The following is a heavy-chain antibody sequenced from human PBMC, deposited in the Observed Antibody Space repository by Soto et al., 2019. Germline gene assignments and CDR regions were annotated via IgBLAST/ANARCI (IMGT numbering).Heavy chain of an antibody. V-gene: IGHV4-38-2*01. D-gene: IGHD6-13*01. CDR1: GYSISSGYY. CDR2: IYHSGST. Sequence: SETLSLTCAVSGYSISSGYYWGWIRQPPGKGLEWIGSIYHSGSTYYNPSLKSRVTISVDTSKNQFSLKLSSVTAADTAVYYCARSGYSSSWYIYWGQGTLVTVSS. CDR3: ARSGYSSSWYIY. J-gene: IGHJ4*02.